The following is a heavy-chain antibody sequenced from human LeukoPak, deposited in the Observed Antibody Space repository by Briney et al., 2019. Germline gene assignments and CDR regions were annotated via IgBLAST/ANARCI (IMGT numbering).Heavy chain of an antibody. CDR2: IKQDGNEK. J-gene: IGHJ6*02. V-gene: IGHV3-7*01. D-gene: IGHD3-9*01. CDR3: ARDRRYFDQALPDYYYYYGMDV. Sequence: PGGSLRLSCAASGFTFSSYWMSWVRQAPGKGLEWVANIKQDGNEKYYVDSVKGRFTISRDNAKNSLYLQMNSLRAEDTAVYYCARDRRYFDQALPDYYYYYGMDVWGQGTTVTVSS. CDR1: GFTFSSYW.